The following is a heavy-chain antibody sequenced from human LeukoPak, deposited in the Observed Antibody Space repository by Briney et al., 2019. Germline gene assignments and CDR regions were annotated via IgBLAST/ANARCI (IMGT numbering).Heavy chain of an antibody. CDR3: ARDRYCSSGGCPLDY. CDR1: GFTVSSNY. D-gene: IGHD2-15*01. V-gene: IGHV3-7*01. Sequence: GGSLRLSCAASGFTVSSNYMSWVRQAPGKGLEWVANIKPDGSEKYYVDSVKGRFTISRDNAKNSLYVQMISLRAEDTAVYYCARDRYCSSGGCPLDYWGQGTLVTVSS. CDR2: IKPDGSEK. J-gene: IGHJ4*02.